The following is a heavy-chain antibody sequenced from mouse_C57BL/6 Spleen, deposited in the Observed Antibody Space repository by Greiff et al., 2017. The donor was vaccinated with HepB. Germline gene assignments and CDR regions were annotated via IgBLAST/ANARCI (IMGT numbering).Heavy chain of an antibody. V-gene: IGHV5-17*01. J-gene: IGHJ4*01. CDR1: GFTFSDYG. CDR2: ISSGSSTI. D-gene: IGHD1-1*01. Sequence: EVQVVESGGGLVKPGGSLKLSCAASGFTFSDYGMHWVRQAPEKGLEWVAYISSGSSTIYYADTVKGRFTISRDNAKNTLFLQMTSLRSEDTAMYYCARRGLYYGSSYDYAMDYWGQGTSVTVSS. CDR3: ARRGLYYGSSYDYAMDY.